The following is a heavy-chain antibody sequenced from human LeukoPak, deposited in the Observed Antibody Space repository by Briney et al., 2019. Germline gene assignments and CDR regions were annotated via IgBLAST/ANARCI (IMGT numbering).Heavy chain of an antibody. Sequence: GESLKISCEGFGYSFTNYWIGWVRQMPGKGLEWMGIIYCGDSDTRYSPSFQGQVTISVDRSINTAYLQWSSLRASDTAMYYCARLGGSVLGYEGNGGDYWGQGTLLTVSS. D-gene: IGHD5-12*01. CDR1: GYSFTNYW. V-gene: IGHV5-51*01. CDR2: IYCGDSDT. CDR3: ARLGGSVLGYEGNGGDY. J-gene: IGHJ4*02.